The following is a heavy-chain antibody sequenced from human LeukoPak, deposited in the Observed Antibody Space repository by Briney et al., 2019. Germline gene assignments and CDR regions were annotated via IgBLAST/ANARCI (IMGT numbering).Heavy chain of an antibody. CDR2: INHSGST. J-gene: IGHJ4*02. CDR3: ARPSGDILTCYYGL. D-gene: IGHD3-9*01. Sequence: PSETLSLTCAVYGGSFSGYYWSWIRQPPGKGLEWIGEINHSGSTNYNPSLKSRVTISVDTSKNQFSLKLRSVTAADTAVYYCARPSGDILTCYYGLWGQGTLVTASS. V-gene: IGHV4-34*01. CDR1: GGSFSGYY.